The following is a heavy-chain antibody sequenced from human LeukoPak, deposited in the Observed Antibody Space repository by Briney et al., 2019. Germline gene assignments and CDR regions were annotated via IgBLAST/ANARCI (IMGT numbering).Heavy chain of an antibody. CDR2: IYHSGST. Sequence: PSQTLSLTCTVSGGSISSGGYYWSWIRQPPGKGLEWIGYIYHSGSTYYNPSLKSRVTISVDRSKNQFSLKLSSVTAADTAVYYCARDLGGGDCYSCYNWFDPWGQGTLVTVSS. V-gene: IGHV4-30-2*01. D-gene: IGHD2-21*01. CDR1: GGSISSGGYY. CDR3: ARDLGGGDCYSCYNWFDP. J-gene: IGHJ5*02.